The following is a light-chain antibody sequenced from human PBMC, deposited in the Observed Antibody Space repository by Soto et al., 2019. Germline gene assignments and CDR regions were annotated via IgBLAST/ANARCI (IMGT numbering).Light chain of an antibody. J-gene: IGKJ1*01. CDR1: QGISSY. Sequence: AIRMTQSPSSFSASTGDRVTITCRASQGISSYLAWYQQKPGKAPKLLIYAASTLQSGVPSRFSGSGSGPDFTLTISCLQSEEFATYYCQQYYSYPRTFGQGTKVEIK. CDR3: QQYYSYPRT. V-gene: IGKV1-8*01. CDR2: AAS.